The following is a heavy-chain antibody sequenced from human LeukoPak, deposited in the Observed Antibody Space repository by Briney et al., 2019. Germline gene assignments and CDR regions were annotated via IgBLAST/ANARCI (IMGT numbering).Heavy chain of an antibody. D-gene: IGHD3-10*01. CDR2: IIPIFGTA. Sequence: ASVKVSCKASGGTFSSYAISWVRQAPGQGLEWMGGIIPIFGTANYAQKFQGRVTITADKSTSTAYMELSSLRSEDTAVYYCAREGYGSGSWPYWGQGTLVTVSS. CDR1: GGTFSSYA. J-gene: IGHJ4*02. CDR3: AREGYGSGSWPY. V-gene: IGHV1-69*06.